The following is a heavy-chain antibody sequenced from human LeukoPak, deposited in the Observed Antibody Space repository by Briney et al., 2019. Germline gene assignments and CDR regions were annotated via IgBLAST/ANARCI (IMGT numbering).Heavy chain of an antibody. CDR3: ARGSYDYIWGSYSHLRHGFDY. CDR1: GGSFSGYY. D-gene: IGHD3-16*01. V-gene: IGHV4-34*01. Sequence: SETLSLSCAVYGGSFSGYYWSWIRQPPGKGLEWIGEINHSGSTNYNPSLKSRVTISVDTSKNQFSLKLSSVTAADTAVYYCARGSYDYIWGSYSHLRHGFDYWGQGTLVTVSS. J-gene: IGHJ4*02. CDR2: INHSGST.